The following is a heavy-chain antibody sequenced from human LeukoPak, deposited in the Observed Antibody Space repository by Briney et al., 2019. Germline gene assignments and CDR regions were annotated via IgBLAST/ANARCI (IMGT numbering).Heavy chain of an antibody. Sequence: ASVKVSCKPSGYTFTGYYMHGVRQAPGQGVEWMVCINPNSGGTNYEQKFQGRVTMTRDTSISTAYMELSRMRSDDTPVYYCARGYYGSRSYPQIEYWGQGTLVNVSS. D-gene: IGHD3-10*01. J-gene: IGHJ4*02. CDR2: INPNSGGT. CDR3: ARGYYGSRSYPQIEY. CDR1: GYTFTGYY. V-gene: IGHV1-2*02.